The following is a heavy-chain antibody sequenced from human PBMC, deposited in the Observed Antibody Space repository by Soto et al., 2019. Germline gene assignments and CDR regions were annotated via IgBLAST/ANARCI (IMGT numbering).Heavy chain of an antibody. CDR3: ARYGRESPQDYLIDY. D-gene: IGHD3-10*01. V-gene: IGHV3-48*04. CDR2: ISSSSSTI. CDR1: GLTFSSYI. J-gene: IGHJ4*02. Sequence: GVSMRLSCAASGLTFSSYIMNWVRTAPGKGLEWVSYISSSSSTIYYADSVKGRYTISRDNAKNSLYLQMNSLRAEDTAVYYCARYGRESPQDYLIDYWGQGTLVTVSS.